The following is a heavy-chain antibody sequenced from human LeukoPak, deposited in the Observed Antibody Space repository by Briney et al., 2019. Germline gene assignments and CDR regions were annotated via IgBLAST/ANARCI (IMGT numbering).Heavy chain of an antibody. J-gene: IGHJ4*02. CDR2: IREDGSQI. CDR3: ARGGMIPTP. Sequence: GGSLRLSCVAPGFKFDNSWMTWVRQAPGKGLEWVANIREDGSQIYYVDSVKGRFTVSRDNAKNSLYLQMSSLRAEDTAVYYCARGGMIPTPGGQGTLVTVSS. V-gene: IGHV3-7*05. D-gene: IGHD2-15*01. CDR1: GFKFDNSW.